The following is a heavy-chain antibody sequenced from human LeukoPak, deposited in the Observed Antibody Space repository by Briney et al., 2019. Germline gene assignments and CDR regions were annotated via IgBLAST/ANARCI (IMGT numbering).Heavy chain of an antibody. CDR1: GYTFTGYY. CDR2: INPNSGGT. CDR3: VVVRPTTDAFDI. V-gene: IGHV1-2*02. D-gene: IGHD2-2*01. J-gene: IGHJ3*02. Sequence: ASVKVSCKASGYTFTGYYMHWVRQAPGQGLEWMGWINPNSGGTNYAQKFQGRVTMTRDTSISTAYMELSRLRSDDTAVYYCVVVRPTTDAFDIWGQGTMVTVSS.